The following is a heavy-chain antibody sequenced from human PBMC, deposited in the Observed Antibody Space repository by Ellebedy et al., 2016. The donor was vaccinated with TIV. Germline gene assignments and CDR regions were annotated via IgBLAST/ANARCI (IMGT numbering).Heavy chain of an antibody. Sequence: GGSLRLXXAASGFTFSSYAMSWVRQAPGRRLEWVSAISGSGGSTHYVDSVRGRFTISRDNSKNTLYLQMTSLRAEDTAVYYCAKAPTAIFAHFYYYYYYMDVWGKGTTVIVSS. CDR1: GFTFSSYA. V-gene: IGHV3-23*01. J-gene: IGHJ6*03. CDR3: AKAPTAIFAHFYYYYYYMDV. CDR2: ISGSGGST. D-gene: IGHD2-21*02.